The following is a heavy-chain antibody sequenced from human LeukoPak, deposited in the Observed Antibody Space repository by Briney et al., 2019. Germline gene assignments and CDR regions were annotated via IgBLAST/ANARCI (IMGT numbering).Heavy chain of an antibody. CDR3: ARDQRCSRYDGGCDQWYFDL. J-gene: IGHJ2*01. CDR2: IYHSGFT. Sequence: SETLSLTCTDSGGSISGYYWSWLRQSPGKGLEWIGYIYHSGFTHYNPSPRSRLTISVDTSRNQFSLKLPSATAADTAMYYCARDQRCSRYDGGCDQWYFDLWGRGTLVTVSS. D-gene: IGHD1-26*01. V-gene: IGHV4-59*01. CDR1: GGSISGYY.